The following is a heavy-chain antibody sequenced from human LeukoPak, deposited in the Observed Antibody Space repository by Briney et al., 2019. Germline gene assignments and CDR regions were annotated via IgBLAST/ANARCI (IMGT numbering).Heavy chain of an antibody. CDR3: AKDQGYSSAWYSRDGFDM. D-gene: IGHD6-19*01. J-gene: IGHJ3*02. Sequence: GGSLRLSCAVSGFTVSSNYMSWVRQAPGKGLEWVSVIYTGGTTYYADSVKGRFIISRDNSKNTLYVQMNSLRAEDTAVYYCAKDQGYSSAWYSRDGFDMWGQGTMVTVSS. CDR1: GFTVSSNY. V-gene: IGHV3-53*01. CDR2: IYTGGTT.